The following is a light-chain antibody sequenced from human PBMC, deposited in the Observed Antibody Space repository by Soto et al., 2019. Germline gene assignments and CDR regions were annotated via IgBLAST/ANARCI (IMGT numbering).Light chain of an antibody. J-gene: IGKJ5*01. V-gene: IGKV3-20*01. Sequence: EIVLTQSPGTLSLSPGERATLSCRASQSVSSSYLAWYQQKPGQAPRLLIYGASSRATGIPDRFSGSGSGTDFTLTISRQEPEEFAVYYCQQYGSAPPITFGQGTRLEIK. CDR1: QSVSSSY. CDR2: GAS. CDR3: QQYGSAPPIT.